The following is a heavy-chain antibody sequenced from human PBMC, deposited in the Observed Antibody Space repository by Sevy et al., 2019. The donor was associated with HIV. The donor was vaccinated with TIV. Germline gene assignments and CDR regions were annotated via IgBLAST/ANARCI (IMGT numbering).Heavy chain of an antibody. V-gene: IGHV3-64*02. CDR2: ISSNGGGT. CDR1: GFTFDDYA. J-gene: IGHJ6*03. Sequence: GGSLRLSCAASGFTFDDYAMHWVRQAPGKGLEYVSGISSNGGGTYYADSVKGRFTISRDNSKNTLYLQMGSLRAEDMAVYYCARGKGSSWYEWNYYYMDVWGKGTTVTVSS. D-gene: IGHD6-19*01. CDR3: ARGKGSSWYEWNYYYMDV.